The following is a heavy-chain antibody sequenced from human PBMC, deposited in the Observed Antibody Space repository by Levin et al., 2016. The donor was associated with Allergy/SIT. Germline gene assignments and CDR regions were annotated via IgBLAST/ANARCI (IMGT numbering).Heavy chain of an antibody. D-gene: IGHD1-26*01. CDR3: AKDISRYSGSYFFDY. CDR1: GFTFDDYA. Sequence: SLKISCAASGFTFDDYAMHWVRQAPGKGLEWVSGISWNSGSIGYADSVKGRFTISRDNAKNSLYLQMNSLRAEDTALYYCAKDISRYSGSYFFDYWGQGTLVTVSS. CDR2: ISWNSGSI. V-gene: IGHV3-9*01. J-gene: IGHJ4*02.